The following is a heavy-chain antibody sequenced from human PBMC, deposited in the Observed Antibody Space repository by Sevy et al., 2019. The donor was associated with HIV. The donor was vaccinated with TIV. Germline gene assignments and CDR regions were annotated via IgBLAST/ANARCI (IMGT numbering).Heavy chain of an antibody. J-gene: IGHJ4*02. D-gene: IGHD2-21*02. CDR1: GYAFTDYD. V-gene: IGHV1-8*01. CDR3: AELASCGGDCYYFDL. CDR2: MNPNGGHT. Sequence: ASVKVSCMASGYAFTDYDITWVRQATGQGLELMGWMNPNGGHTAYTQNFQGRVSTTTGTSISVAYMELSSLRSEDTAVYYCAELASCGGDCYYFDLWGQGTLVTVSS.